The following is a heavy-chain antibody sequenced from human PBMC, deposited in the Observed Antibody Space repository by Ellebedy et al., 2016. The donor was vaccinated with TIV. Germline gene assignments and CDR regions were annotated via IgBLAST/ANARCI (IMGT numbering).Heavy chain of an antibody. Sequence: MPSETLSLTCSVSGGSISYYYWSWIRQPAGKGLEWIGRIYSSGTTNYNPSLKSRVTMSVDTSNNHLSLKLSSVTAADTAVYYCARDRGYYDSSGPITDYYYYYGMDVWGQGTTVTVSS. V-gene: IGHV4-4*07. CDR3: ARDRGYYDSSGPITDYYYYYGMDV. CDR1: GGSISYYY. CDR2: IYSSGTT. D-gene: IGHD3-22*01. J-gene: IGHJ6*02.